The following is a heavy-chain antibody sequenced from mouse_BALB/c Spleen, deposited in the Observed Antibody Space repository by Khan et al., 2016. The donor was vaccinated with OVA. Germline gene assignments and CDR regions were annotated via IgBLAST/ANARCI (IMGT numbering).Heavy chain of an antibody. D-gene: IGHD2-1*01. CDR1: GFKIKDTY. CDR3: ATLYVNPFAY. CDR2: IDPANGNT. Sequence: VQLKESGAELMKPGASVMLSCTASGFKIKDTYMHWVKQRPEQGLEWIGRIDPANGNTKYDPKFQGKATITADTSSNTAYLQFSSLTSEDTAVYYCATLYVNPFAYWGQGTLVTVSA. J-gene: IGHJ3*01. V-gene: IGHV14-3*02.